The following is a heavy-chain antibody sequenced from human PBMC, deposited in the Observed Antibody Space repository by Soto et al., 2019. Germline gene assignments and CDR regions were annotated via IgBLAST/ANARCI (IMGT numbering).Heavy chain of an antibody. J-gene: IGHJ4*02. CDR3: ARDLRYFDPWDD. CDR1: GFTFSSYS. D-gene: IGHD3-9*01. V-gene: IGHV3-48*01. Sequence: GGSLRLSCAASGFTFSSYSMNWVRQAPGKGLEWVSYISSSSSTIYYADSVKGRFTISRDNAKNSLYLQMNSLRAEDTAVYYCARDLRYFDPWDDRGQRTLVTVSS. CDR2: ISSSSSTI.